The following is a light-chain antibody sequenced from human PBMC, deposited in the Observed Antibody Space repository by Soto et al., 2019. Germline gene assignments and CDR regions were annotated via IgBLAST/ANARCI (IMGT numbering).Light chain of an antibody. CDR3: YSQTGIGTRLV. CDR2: DVS. Sequence: QSALTQPASVSGSPGQSITISCTGTSRDIGAYNYVSWYQQHPGEVPKLMIYDVSNRPSGISNRFSCSKSSNTASLTISSLHAEDEADYYCYSQTGIGTRLVFGGGTKLTVL. CDR1: SRDIGAYNY. J-gene: IGLJ2*01. V-gene: IGLV2-14*03.